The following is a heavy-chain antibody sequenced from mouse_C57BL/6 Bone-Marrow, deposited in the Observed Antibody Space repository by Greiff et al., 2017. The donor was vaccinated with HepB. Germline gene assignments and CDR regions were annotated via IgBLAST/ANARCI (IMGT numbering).Heavy chain of an antibody. CDR2: IDPETGGT. D-gene: IGHD1-1*01. J-gene: IGHJ2*01. V-gene: IGHV1-15*01. CDR1: GYTFTDYE. Sequence: QVQLKQSGAELVRPGASVTLSCKASGYTFTDYEMHWVKQTPVHGLEWIGAIDPETGGTAYNQKFKGKAILTADKSSSTAYMELRSLTSEDSAVYYCTRLITTVVDDYWGQGTTLTVSS. CDR3: TRLITTVVDDY.